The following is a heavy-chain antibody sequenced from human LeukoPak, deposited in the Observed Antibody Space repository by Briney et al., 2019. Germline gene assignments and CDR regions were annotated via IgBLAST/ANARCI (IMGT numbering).Heavy chain of an antibody. CDR3: ARLTRLIPSPDRYYLDY. CDR1: GGSISSCY. J-gene: IGHJ4*02. CDR2: IYTSGGT. V-gene: IGHV4-4*09. D-gene: IGHD3-16*02. Sequence: SETLSLTCTVSGGSISSCYWSWIRQPPGKGLEWIGYIYTSGGTNYIPSLKGRVTISIDTSKNQFSLKLSSVTAADSAVYYCARLTRLIPSPDRYYLDYWGQGTLVTVSS.